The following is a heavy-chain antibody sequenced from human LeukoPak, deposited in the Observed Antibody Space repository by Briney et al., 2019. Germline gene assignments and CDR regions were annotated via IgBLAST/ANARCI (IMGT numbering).Heavy chain of an antibody. CDR2: ISTNGDGT. V-gene: IGHV3-23*01. J-gene: IGHJ4*02. Sequence: PGGSLRLSCAASGFTFSSYAMSWVRQAPGKGLEWVSDISTNGDGTLYADSVKGRFTISRDNSKNTLYLQMNSLRAEDTAVYYCAKEGELELRGPVGGFDYWGQGTLVTVSS. D-gene: IGHD1-7*01. CDR1: GFTFSSYA. CDR3: AKEGELELRGPVGGFDY.